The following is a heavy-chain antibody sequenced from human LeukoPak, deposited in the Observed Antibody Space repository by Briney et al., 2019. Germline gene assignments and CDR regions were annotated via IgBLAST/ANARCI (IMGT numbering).Heavy chain of an antibody. CDR3: ARGMHSRAHYYYYYMDV. J-gene: IGHJ6*03. CDR2: MNPNSGNT. D-gene: IGHD6-13*01. CDR1: GYTFTSYD. Sequence: GASVKVSCKASGYTFTSYDINWVRQATGQGLEWMGWMNPNSGNTGYAQKFQGRVTITRNTSISTAYMELSSLRSEDTAVYYCARGMHSRAHYYYYYMDVWGKGTTVTVSS. V-gene: IGHV1-8*03.